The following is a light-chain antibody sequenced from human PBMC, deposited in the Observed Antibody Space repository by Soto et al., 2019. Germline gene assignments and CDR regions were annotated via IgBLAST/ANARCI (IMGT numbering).Light chain of an antibody. CDR3: QENNRYPSS. Sequence: DIQMTQSPSTLSASGGDRGTITCRAGQLISTWLAWYQQKPGKAPKLLIYGASSLERGVPSRFSGSGSGTEFRPSIGGLQADRFATYYCQENNRYPSSLGPGTKLEIK. CDR2: GAS. CDR1: QLISTW. J-gene: IGKJ2*01. V-gene: IGKV1-5*01.